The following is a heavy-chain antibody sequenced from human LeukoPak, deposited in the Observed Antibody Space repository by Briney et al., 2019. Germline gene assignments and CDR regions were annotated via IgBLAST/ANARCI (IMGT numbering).Heavy chain of an antibody. CDR1: GGSINSYY. D-gene: IGHD2-15*01. CDR2: IYYSGST. J-gene: IGHJ4*02. CDR3: ARDTDSSFDY. V-gene: IGHV4-59*12. Sequence: KPSETLSLTCTVSGGSINSYYWSWIRQPPGKGLEWIGYIYYSGSTNYNPSLKSRVTISVDTSKNQFSLKLSSVTAADTAVYYCARDTDSSFDYWGQGTLVTVSS.